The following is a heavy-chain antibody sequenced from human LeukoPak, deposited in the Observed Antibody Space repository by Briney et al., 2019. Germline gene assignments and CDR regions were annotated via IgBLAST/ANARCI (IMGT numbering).Heavy chain of an antibody. CDR2: LSGSGGSA. CDR1: GFPFSSFA. D-gene: IGHD2-15*01. CDR3: AKCRGGGGEYWHFDL. Sequence: GGSLRLSCVASGFPFSSFAMTWVRQALGKGLEWVSALSGSGGSANYADSVRDRFTISRDNSKNTLYLQLNSLRAEDSAVYYCAKCRGGGGEYWHFDLWGRGILVSVSS. V-gene: IGHV3-23*01. J-gene: IGHJ2*01.